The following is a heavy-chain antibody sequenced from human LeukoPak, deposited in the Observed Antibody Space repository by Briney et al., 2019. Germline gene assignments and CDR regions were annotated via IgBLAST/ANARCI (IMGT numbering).Heavy chain of an antibody. CDR3: ARYYYDNSVYDYYLDH. Sequence: SETLSLTCTVSGGSISSYYWSWIRQSPGKGLEWIGYISYSGSTSYNPSLKSRVTISVDTSKNQFSLKLSSVTAADTAVYYCARYYYDNSVYDYYLDHWGQGTLVTVSS. J-gene: IGHJ4*02. CDR2: ISYSGST. D-gene: IGHD3-22*01. CDR1: GGSISSYY. V-gene: IGHV4-59*01.